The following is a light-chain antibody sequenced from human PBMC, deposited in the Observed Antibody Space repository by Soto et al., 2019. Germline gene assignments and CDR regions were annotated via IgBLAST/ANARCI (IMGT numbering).Light chain of an antibody. CDR1: QGISSY. CDR2: AAS. J-gene: IGKJ3*01. V-gene: IGKV1-8*01. Sequence: AIRMTQSPSSFSASTGDRVTITCRASQGISSYLAWYQQKPGKAPKLLIYAASTLQSGLPSRFSGSGSGTDFTLTISCLQSEDFATYYGQQYYSYPFTFGPGTKVDIK. CDR3: QQYYSYPFT.